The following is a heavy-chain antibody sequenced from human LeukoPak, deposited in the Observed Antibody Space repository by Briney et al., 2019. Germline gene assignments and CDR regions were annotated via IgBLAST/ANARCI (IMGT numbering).Heavy chain of an antibody. Sequence: SVKVSCKASGGTFNSYAITWVRQAPGQGLEWMGGIIPMFAPARYAQNFQGRVTITTDESTSTAYMELSSLKSEDTAVDYCARGAHSGSYSSWFHPWGQGTLVTVSS. D-gene: IGHD3-10*01. V-gene: IGHV1-69*05. CDR3: ARGAHSGSYSSWFHP. CDR1: GGTFNSYA. J-gene: IGHJ5*02. CDR2: IIPMFAPA.